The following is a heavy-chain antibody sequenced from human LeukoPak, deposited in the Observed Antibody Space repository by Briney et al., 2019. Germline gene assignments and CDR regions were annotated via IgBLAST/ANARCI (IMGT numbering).Heavy chain of an antibody. CDR3: ARARGIMVRGVYFDY. D-gene: IGHD3-10*01. CDR1: GFTFSGYE. V-gene: IGHV3-48*03. Sequence: GGSLRLSCAASGFTFSGYEMNWVRQAPGKGLEWVSYISSSGSTIYYADSVKGRFTISRDNAKNSLYLQMNSLRAEDTAVYYCARARGIMVRGVYFDYWGQGTLVTVSS. J-gene: IGHJ4*02. CDR2: ISSSGSTI.